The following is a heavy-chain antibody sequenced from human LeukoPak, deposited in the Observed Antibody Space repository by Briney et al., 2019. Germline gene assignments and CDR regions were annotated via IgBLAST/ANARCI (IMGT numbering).Heavy chain of an antibody. D-gene: IGHD6-19*01. J-gene: IGHJ4*02. CDR3: ARGRVAVAGRFDY. Sequence: SETLSLTCTVSDGSFNFYFWHWIRQPPGKGLDWIGEIDNRGSTQYNPSLRSRVTISVDTSRNQFSLKLSSVTAADTAVYYCARGRVAVAGRFDYWGQGTLVTVSS. V-gene: IGHV4-34*01. CDR1: DGSFNFYF. CDR2: IDNRGST.